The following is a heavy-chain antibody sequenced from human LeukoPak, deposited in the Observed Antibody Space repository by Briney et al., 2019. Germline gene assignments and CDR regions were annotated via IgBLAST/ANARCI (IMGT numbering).Heavy chain of an antibody. CDR3: ARDNNGNSFEY. D-gene: IGHD1-26*01. J-gene: IGHJ4*02. CDR1: GYTFTSYG. V-gene: IGHV1-2*02. CDR2: IYSNGGGT. Sequence: ASVKVSCKASGYTFTSYGISWVRQAPGQGLEWMGWIYSNGGGTNYAQKFQGRVTMTRDTSISTAYMEVSRLTSDDTAVYYCARDNNGNSFEYWGQGTLVAVSS.